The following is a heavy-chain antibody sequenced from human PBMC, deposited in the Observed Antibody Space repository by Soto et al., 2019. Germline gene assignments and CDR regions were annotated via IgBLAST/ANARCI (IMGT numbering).Heavy chain of an antibody. Sequence: QAQLVQSGGGVVQAGNSLRLSCTASGLTFTASTFHWVRQAPGKGLQWVAVISENGDRQYSTESVRGRFVISRDSSKNTLYLQMNSLRPEDTGVYFCARRLAPTISALGYWGQGALVTVSS. V-gene: IGHV3-30*09. CDR3: ARRLAPTISALGY. J-gene: IGHJ4*02. CDR2: ISENGDRQ. D-gene: IGHD1-26*01. CDR1: GLTFTAST.